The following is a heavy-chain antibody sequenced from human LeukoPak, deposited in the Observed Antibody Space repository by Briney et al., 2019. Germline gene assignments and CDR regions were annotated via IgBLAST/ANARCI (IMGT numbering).Heavy chain of an antibody. CDR1: GYTFTGYY. V-gene: IGHV1-2*02. J-gene: IGHJ4*02. CDR2: INPNSGGT. Sequence: ASVKVSCKASGYTFTGYYMHWVRQAPGQGLEWMGWINPNSGGTNYAQKFQGGVTMTRDTSISTAYMELSRLRSDDTAVYYCALVRITIFGVVTEPFDYWGQGTLVTVSS. D-gene: IGHD3-3*01. CDR3: ALVRITIFGVVTEPFDY.